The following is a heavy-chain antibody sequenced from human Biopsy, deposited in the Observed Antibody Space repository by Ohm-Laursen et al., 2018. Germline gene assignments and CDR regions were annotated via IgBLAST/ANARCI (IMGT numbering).Heavy chain of an antibody. V-gene: IGHV4-31*03. CDR2: IYHSGTT. Sequence: TLSLTCSVSGVSISVDGYYWAWIRQLPGKGLNWIGYIYHSGTTYYNPSLKSRLTMSADTSKNEFSLRLRAVTAADTAVYFCATCRAAWDATQGGDYWGQGTLVTVSS. D-gene: IGHD1-26*01. J-gene: IGHJ4*02. CDR1: GVSISVDGYY. CDR3: ATCRAAWDATQGGDY.